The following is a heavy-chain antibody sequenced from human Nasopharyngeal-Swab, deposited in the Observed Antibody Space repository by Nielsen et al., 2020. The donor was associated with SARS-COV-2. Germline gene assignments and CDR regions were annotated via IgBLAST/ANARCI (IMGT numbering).Heavy chain of an antibody. D-gene: IGHD5-18*01. CDR2: IYYSGST. J-gene: IGHJ6*03. CDR3: AKNGNGYSYGSYYMDV. Sequence: SETLSLTCTVSGGSISSYYWSWIRQPPGKGLEWIGYIYYSGSTNYNPSLKSRVTISVDTSKNQFSLKPSSVTAADTAVYYCAKNGNGYSYGSYYMDVWGKGTTVTVSS. CDR1: GGSISSYY. V-gene: IGHV4-59*01.